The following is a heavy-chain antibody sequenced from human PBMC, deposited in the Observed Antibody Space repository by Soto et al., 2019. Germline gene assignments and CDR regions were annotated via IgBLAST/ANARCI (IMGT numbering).Heavy chain of an antibody. V-gene: IGHV3-30-3*01. J-gene: IGHJ4*02. Sequence: GESLRLSCAASGFKFSSYAMHWVRQGPGKGLEWVAVISYDGNSKNCADSVKGRFTISRDNSKNTLYLQMNSLRVEDTAVYSCARVKNEYCSTTSCRYFDYWGQGTLVTVSS. CDR2: ISYDGNSK. CDR3: ARVKNEYCSTTSCRYFDY. D-gene: IGHD2-2*01. CDR1: GFKFSSYA.